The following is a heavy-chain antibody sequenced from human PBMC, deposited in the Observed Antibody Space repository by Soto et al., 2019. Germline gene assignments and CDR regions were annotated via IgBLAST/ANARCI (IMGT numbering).Heavy chain of an antibody. CDR3: ARCPIDHNWFDP. D-gene: IGHD3-9*01. J-gene: IGHJ5*02. CDR2: IYDTGST. V-gene: IGHV4-59*01. CDR1: GSDITTYY. Sequence: ETLSLTCTVSGSDITTYYWSWLRQSPGKGLEWIGHIYDTGSTTYNPSLRSRVTISVDTSNKQFSLRLTSVTAADTAVYYCARCPIDHNWFDPWGQGTRVTVSS.